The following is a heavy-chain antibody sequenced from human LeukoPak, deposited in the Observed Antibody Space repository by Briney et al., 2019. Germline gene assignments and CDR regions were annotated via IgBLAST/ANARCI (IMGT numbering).Heavy chain of an antibody. CDR2: IYYSGST. V-gene: IGHV4-39*01. CDR3: ARFNYDYVWGSYRFDQ. CDR1: GGSISSSSYY. J-gene: IGHJ4*02. D-gene: IGHD3-16*02. Sequence: PSETLSLTCTVSGGSISSSSYYWGWIRQPPGKGLEWIGSIYYSGSTYYNPSLKSRVTISVDTSKNQFSLKLSSVTAADTAVYYCARFNYDYVWGSYRFDQWGQGTLVTVSS.